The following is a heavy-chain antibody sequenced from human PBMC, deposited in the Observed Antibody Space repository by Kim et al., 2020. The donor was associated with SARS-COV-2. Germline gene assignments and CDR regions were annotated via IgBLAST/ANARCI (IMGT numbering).Heavy chain of an antibody. Sequence: GGSLRLSCEASGLTFSDSYINWIRQTPGKGLEWLSYISYTGRTIYYADSVRGRFTISRDNAKKSAFLQMDNLRTEDTAMYYCAGRVWGGEGCGRCDSWG. V-gene: IGHV3-11*04. CDR2: ISYTGRTI. D-gene: IGHD2-21*01. CDR1: GLTFSDSY. CDR3: AGRVWGGEGCGRCDS. J-gene: IGHJ1*01.